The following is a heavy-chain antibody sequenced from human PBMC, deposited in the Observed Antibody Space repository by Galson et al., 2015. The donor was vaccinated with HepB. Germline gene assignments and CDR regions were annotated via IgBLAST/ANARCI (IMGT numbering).Heavy chain of an antibody. CDR3: AKARGYYYDSSGFHFDY. V-gene: IGHV3-9*01. CDR2: ISWNSGSI. D-gene: IGHD3-22*01. Sequence: SLRLSCAASGFTFDDYAMHWVRQAPGKGLEWVSGISWNSGSIGYADSVKGRFTISRDNAKNSLYLQMNSLRAEDTALYYCAKARGYYYDSSGFHFDYWGQGTLVTVSS. J-gene: IGHJ4*02. CDR1: GFTFDDYA.